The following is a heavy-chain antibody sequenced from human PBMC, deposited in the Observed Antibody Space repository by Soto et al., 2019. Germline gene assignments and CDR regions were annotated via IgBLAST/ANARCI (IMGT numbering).Heavy chain of an antibody. J-gene: IGHJ4*02. Sequence: GGSLRLSCAASGFTFSSYGMHWVRQAPGKGLEWVAVIFYDGSNKFYADSVKGRFTISRDNSKNTLYLQMNSLRAEDTAVYYCANRCDRCSGWYGIDYWGQGTLVTVSS. V-gene: IGHV3-30*18. CDR2: IFYDGSNK. D-gene: IGHD6-19*01. CDR1: GFTFSSYG. CDR3: ANRCDRCSGWYGIDY.